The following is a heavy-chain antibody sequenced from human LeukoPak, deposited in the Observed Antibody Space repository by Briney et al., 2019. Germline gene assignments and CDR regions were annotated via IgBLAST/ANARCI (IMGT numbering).Heavy chain of an antibody. CDR3: AREGRRSSGWYYYMDV. J-gene: IGHJ6*03. CDR2: IILILGIA. Sequence: GASVKVSCKASGGTFSSYAISWVRQAPGQGLEWMGRIILILGIANYAQKFQGRVTITADKSTSTAYMELSSLRSEDTAVYYCAREGRRSSGWYYYMDVWGKGTTVTVSS. D-gene: IGHD6-19*01. CDR1: GGTFSSYA. V-gene: IGHV1-69*04.